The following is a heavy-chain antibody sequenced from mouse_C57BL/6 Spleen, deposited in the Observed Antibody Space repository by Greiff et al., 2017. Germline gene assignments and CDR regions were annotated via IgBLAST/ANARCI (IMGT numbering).Heavy chain of an antibody. J-gene: IGHJ1*03. CDR1: GYAFSSYW. V-gene: IGHV1-80*01. Sequence: VKVVESGAELVKPGASVKISCKASGYAFSSYWMNWVKQRPGKGLEWIGQIYPGDGDTNYNGKFKGKATLTADKSSSTAYMQLSSLTSEDSAVYFCARDGFWYFDVWGTGTTVTVSS. D-gene: IGHD1-2*01. CDR3: ARDGFWYFDV. CDR2: IYPGDGDT.